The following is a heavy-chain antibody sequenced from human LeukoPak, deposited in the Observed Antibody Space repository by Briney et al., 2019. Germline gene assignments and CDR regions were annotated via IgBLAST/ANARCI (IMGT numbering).Heavy chain of an antibody. D-gene: IGHD5-18*01. CDR3: ARVRGGTKRGYSYGSLGWTVVNGYGTPYYFDY. CDR1: GGSFSGYY. CDR2: INHSGST. J-gene: IGHJ4*02. Sequence: SETLSLTCAVYGGSFSGYYWSWIRQPPGKGLEWIGEINHSGSTNYNPSLKSRVTISVDTSKNQFSLKLSSVTAADTAVYYCARVRGGTKRGYSYGSLGWTVVNGYGTPYYFDYWGQGTLVTVSS. V-gene: IGHV4-34*01.